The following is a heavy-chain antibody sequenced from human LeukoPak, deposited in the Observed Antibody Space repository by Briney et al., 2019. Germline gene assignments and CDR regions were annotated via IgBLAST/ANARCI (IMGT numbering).Heavy chain of an antibody. Sequence: GGSLRLSCAASGFTFDDYAMHWVRQAPGKGLEWVSGISWNSGSIGYADSVKGRVTISRDNSKNSLYLQMNSLRAEDTALYYCAKDTSGDYYYYMDVWGKGTTVTISS. D-gene: IGHD3-10*01. J-gene: IGHJ6*03. CDR2: ISWNSGSI. CDR3: AKDTSGDYYYYMDV. CDR1: GFTFDDYA. V-gene: IGHV3-9*01.